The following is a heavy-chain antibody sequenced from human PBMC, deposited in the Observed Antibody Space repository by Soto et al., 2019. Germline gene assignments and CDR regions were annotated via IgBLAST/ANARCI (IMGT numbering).Heavy chain of an antibody. Sequence: ASVKVSCKASGYTFTSYGISWVRQAPGQGLEWMGWISACNGNTNYAQKLQGRVTMTTDTSTSTAYMELRSLRSDDTAVYYCARDAMRLHPTLRFLEWLPREVKAHGAFDIWGQGTTVTVSS. D-gene: IGHD3-3*01. CDR1: GYTFTSYG. J-gene: IGHJ3*02. CDR3: ARDAMRLHPTLRFLEWLPREVKAHGAFDI. V-gene: IGHV1-18*01. CDR2: ISACNGNT.